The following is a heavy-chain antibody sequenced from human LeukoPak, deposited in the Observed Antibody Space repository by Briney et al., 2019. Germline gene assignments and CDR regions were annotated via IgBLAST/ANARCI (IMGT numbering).Heavy chain of an antibody. CDR3: ARAVGSFDWLPLFDY. V-gene: IGHV4-39*07. D-gene: IGHD3-9*01. J-gene: IGHJ4*02. Sequence: SETLSLTCTVSGGSISSSRYYWGWIRQPPGKGLEWIGSIYHSGITYYTPSLKSRVTISVDTSKNQFYLNLSSVTAADTAVYFCARAVGSFDWLPLFDYWGQGTLVTVSS. CDR2: IYHSGIT. CDR1: GGSISSSRYY.